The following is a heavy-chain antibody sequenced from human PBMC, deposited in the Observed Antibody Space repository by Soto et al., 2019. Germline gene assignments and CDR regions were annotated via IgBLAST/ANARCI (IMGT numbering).Heavy chain of an antibody. Sequence: XSVKFSCKGSVYTFTCYYMHWVRQAPGQGLEWMGWINPNSGGTNYAQKFQGWVTMTRDTSISTAYMELSRLRSDDTAVYYCARAGSDYDFWSGYTEYYYGMDAWGQGPTVTVSS. CDR2: INPNSGGT. CDR1: VYTFTCYY. D-gene: IGHD3-3*01. J-gene: IGHJ6*02. CDR3: ARAGSDYDFWSGYTEYYYGMDA. V-gene: IGHV1-2*04.